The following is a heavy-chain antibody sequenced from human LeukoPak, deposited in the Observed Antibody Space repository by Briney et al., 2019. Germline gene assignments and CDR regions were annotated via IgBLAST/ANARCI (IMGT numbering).Heavy chain of an antibody. CDR2: ISDRGGGT. CDR3: AKGGSWFDP. J-gene: IGHJ5*02. V-gene: IGHV3-23*01. CDR1: GFTFSVYA. D-gene: IGHD3-10*01. Sequence: PGGSLRLPCAASGFTFSVYAMNWVRQAPGKRLESVSLISDRGGGTYYADSVKGRFTISRDNSKNTVYLQMNSLRAEDTAVYYCAKGGSWFDPWGQGTLVTVSS.